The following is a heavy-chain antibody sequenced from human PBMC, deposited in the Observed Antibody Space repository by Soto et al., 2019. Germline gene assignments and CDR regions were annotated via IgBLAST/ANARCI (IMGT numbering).Heavy chain of an antibody. Sequence: QVQLVQSGAEVKKPGSSVKVSCTASGGTFSSYAISWVRQAPGQGLEWMGGIIPIFGTANYAQKFQGRVTITADESTSTAYMELSSLRSEDTAVYYCAREVGMATIHWYFDLWGRGTLVTVSS. CDR3: AREVGMATIHWYFDL. CDR1: GGTFSSYA. J-gene: IGHJ2*01. V-gene: IGHV1-69*01. D-gene: IGHD2-21*01. CDR2: IIPIFGTA.